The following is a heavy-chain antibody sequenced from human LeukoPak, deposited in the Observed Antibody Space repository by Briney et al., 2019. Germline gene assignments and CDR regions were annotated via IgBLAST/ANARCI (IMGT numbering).Heavy chain of an antibody. CDR3: ARGSFVASEDTYVDY. CDR2: MNPNSGNT. J-gene: IGHJ4*02. D-gene: IGHD2-15*01. CDR1: GYTFTSYD. V-gene: IGHV1-8*03. Sequence: ASVKVSCKASGYTFTSYDINWVRQATGQGLEWIGWMNPNSGNTGYAQKFQGRVTITRNTSINTAYMELSSLRSEDTAVYYCARGSFVASEDTYVDYWGQGTLVTVSS.